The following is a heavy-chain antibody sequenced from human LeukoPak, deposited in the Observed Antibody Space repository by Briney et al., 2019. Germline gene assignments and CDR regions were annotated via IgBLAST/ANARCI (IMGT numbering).Heavy chain of an antibody. CDR1: GFTFSSYA. J-gene: IGHJ4*02. Sequence: GGSLRLSCAASGFTFSSYAMSWVRQAPGKGLEWVSAISGSGGSTYYADSVKGRFTISRDNARNTLSLQMNSLRAEDTAVYYCVFLGLGLPHWGQGTLVTVSS. CDR2: ISGSGGST. CDR3: VFLGLGLPH. D-gene: IGHD3-16*01. V-gene: IGHV3-23*01.